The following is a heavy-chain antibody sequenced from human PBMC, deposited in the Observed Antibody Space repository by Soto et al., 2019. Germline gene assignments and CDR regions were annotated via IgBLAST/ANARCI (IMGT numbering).Heavy chain of an antibody. CDR1: GGSISSYY. CDR3: ARHGGEYYSGSYKAFDY. CDR2: IYYSGST. J-gene: IGHJ4*02. V-gene: IGHV4-59*08. Sequence: SETLSLTCTVSGGSISSYYWSWIRQPPGKGLEWIGYIYYSGSTNYNPSLKSRVTISVDTSKNQFSLKLSSVTAADTAVYYCARHGGEYYSGSYKAFDYWGQGTLVT. D-gene: IGHD1-26*01.